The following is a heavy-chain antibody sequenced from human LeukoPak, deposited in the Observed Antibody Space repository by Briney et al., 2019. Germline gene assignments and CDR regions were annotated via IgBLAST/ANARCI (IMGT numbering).Heavy chain of an antibody. CDR2: INHSGST. D-gene: IGHD3-10*01. CDR3: AREGVSGWFDP. CDR1: GGSFSGYY. V-gene: IGHV4-34*01. Sequence: PSETLSLTCAVYGGSFSGYYWSWIRQPPGKGLEWIGEINHSGSTNYNPSLKSRVTISVDTSKNQFSLKLSSVTAADTAVYYCAREGVSGWFDPWGQGTLVTVSS. J-gene: IGHJ5*02.